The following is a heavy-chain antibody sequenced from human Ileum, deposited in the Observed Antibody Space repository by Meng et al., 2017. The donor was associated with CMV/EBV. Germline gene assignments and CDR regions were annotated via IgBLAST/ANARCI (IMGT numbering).Heavy chain of an antibody. CDR1: GFIVRSNH. J-gene: IGHJ4*02. Sequence: GESLKISCETSGFIVRSNHMTWVRQAPGEGLEWVSVIYDGETTSYADSVKDRLSISRDKSNNTLYLKMNSLRVDDTAVYYCGTVPFWCGPTDTFWGQGTLVTVSS. V-gene: IGHV3-53*01. CDR3: GTVPFWCGPTDTF. D-gene: IGHD3-3*01. CDR2: IYDGETT.